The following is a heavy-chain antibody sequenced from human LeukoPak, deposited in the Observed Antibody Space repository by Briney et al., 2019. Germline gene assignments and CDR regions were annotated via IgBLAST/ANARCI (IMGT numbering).Heavy chain of an antibody. CDR2: LSGSGNTT. V-gene: IGHV3-23*01. CDR1: GFTFRNYA. CDR3: ATSGSGSYYTTYYFDY. D-gene: IGHD3-10*01. J-gene: IGHJ4*02. Sequence: GGSLRLSCAVSGFTFRNYAMSWVRQAPGKGLEWVSTLSGSGNTTFYADSVKGRFTISRDNSKNTLYLQMNSLRAEDTAVYYCATSGSGSYYTTYYFDYWGQGTLVTVSS.